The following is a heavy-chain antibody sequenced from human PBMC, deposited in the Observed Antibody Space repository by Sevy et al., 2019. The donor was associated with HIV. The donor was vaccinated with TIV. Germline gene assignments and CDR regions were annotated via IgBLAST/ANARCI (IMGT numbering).Heavy chain of an antibody. J-gene: IGHJ4*02. V-gene: IGHV3-49*04. CDR2: FKSKIHGGTT. Sequence: GGSLRLSCTASGFIFGDYGMSWVRQAPGKGLEWIAFFKSKIHGGTTENAASVKGRFTISRDDSKNIVYLQMSNLKTEEPAVYYCTRWSGSQSIFDYWGQGTLVTVSS. D-gene: IGHD1-26*01. CDR1: GFIFGDYG. CDR3: TRWSGSQSIFDY.